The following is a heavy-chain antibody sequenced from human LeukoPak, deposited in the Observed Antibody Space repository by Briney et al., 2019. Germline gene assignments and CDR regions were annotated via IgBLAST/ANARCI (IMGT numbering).Heavy chain of an antibody. CDR1: GGTFSSYA. D-gene: IGHD4-11*01. CDR3: ARSGIYSNYPSDY. Sequence: ASVKVSCTASGGTFSSYAISWVRQAPGQGLEWMGGIIPIFGTANYAQKFQGRVTITTDESTSTAYMELSSLRSEDTAVYYCARSGIYSNYPSDYWGQGTLVTVSS. V-gene: IGHV1-69*05. J-gene: IGHJ4*02. CDR2: IIPIFGTA.